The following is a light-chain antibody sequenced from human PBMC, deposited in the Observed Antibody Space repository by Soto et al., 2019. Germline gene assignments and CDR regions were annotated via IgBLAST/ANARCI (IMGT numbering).Light chain of an antibody. CDR3: QQYGSSPI. Sequence: EIVLTQSPGTLSLSPGERATLSCRASQSVSSGKLAWYQQKPGQAPRLLIFGASGRATGIPDRFSGSGSGTDFSLTISRLEPEDFAVYYCQQYGSSPIFGGGTKVDIK. CDR1: QSVSSGK. V-gene: IGKV3-20*01. CDR2: GAS. J-gene: IGKJ4*01.